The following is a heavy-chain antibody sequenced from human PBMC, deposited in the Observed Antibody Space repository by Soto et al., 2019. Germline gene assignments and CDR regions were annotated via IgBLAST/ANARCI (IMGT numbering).Heavy chain of an antibody. CDR2: VYYSGST. CDR3: ARQPRGPGYGERGLYFDY. Sequence: SETLSLTCTVSGGSTNSRSDYWGWIRQPPGKGLEWIGSVYYSGSTYDNPSLQSRVTISVDTSRNQFSLKLISVTAADTAVYFCARQPRGPGYGERGLYFDYWGQGTLVTVSS. V-gene: IGHV4-39*01. D-gene: IGHD3-16*01. J-gene: IGHJ4*02. CDR1: GGSTNSRSDY.